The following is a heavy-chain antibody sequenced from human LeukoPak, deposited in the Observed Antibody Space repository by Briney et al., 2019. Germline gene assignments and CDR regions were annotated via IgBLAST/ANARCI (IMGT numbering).Heavy chain of an antibody. J-gene: IGHJ5*02. V-gene: IGHV3-23*01. D-gene: IGHD5-18*01. CDR1: GFTFSSYA. Sequence: PGGSLRLSCAASGFTFSSYAMSWVRQAPGKGLEWVSAISGSGGSTYYADSVKGRLTISRDNAKDMLYLQINSLSVEDTAIYYCARGGKLEPTAMASWGQGSLVVVSS. CDR3: ARGGKLEPTAMAS. CDR2: ISGSGGST.